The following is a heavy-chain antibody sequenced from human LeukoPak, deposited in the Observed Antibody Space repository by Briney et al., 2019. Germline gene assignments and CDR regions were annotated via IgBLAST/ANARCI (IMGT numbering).Heavy chain of an antibody. CDR3: AVLRYFDWLSNFDY. CDR1: GYTLTGYY. V-gene: IGHV1-2*02. J-gene: IGHJ4*02. D-gene: IGHD3-9*01. CDR2: INPNSGGT. Sequence: ASVKVSCKASGYTLTGYYMHWVRQAPGQGLEWMGWINPNSGGTNYAQKFQGRVTMTRDTSISTAYMELSRLRSDDTAVYYCAVLRYFDWLSNFDYWGQGTLVTVSS.